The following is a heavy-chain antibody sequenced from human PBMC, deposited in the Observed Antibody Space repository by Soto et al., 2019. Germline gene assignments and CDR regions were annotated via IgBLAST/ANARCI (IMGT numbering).Heavy chain of an antibody. CDR3: ARASGWVYYYYGMDV. J-gene: IGHJ6*02. CDR1: GFTFSSYS. Sequence: GGSLRLSCAASGFTFSSYSMNWVRQAPGKGLEWVSSISSSSSYIYYADSVKGRFTISRDNAKNSLYLQMNSLRAEDTAVYYCARASGWVYYYYGMDVWGQGTTVTVSS. D-gene: IGHD6-19*01. CDR2: ISSSSSYI. V-gene: IGHV3-21*01.